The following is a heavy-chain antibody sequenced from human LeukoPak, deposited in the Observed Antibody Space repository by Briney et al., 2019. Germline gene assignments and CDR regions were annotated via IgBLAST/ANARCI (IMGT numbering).Heavy chain of an antibody. V-gene: IGHV3-23*01. D-gene: IGHD2-2*01. CDR3: AKVTSSYNYFDY. Sequence: PGGSLRLSCAASGFTFSTYAMSWVRQAPGKGLEWVSLFSWCGGRTFYADPVKGRFVISRDNSKHTLSLKMNRQSAEDEAVYYCAKVTSSYNYFDYWGQGAPVTVSS. J-gene: IGHJ4*02. CDR2: FSWCGGRT. CDR1: GFTFSTYA.